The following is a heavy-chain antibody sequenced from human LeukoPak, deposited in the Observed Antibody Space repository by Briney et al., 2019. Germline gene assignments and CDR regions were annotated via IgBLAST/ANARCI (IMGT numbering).Heavy chain of an antibody. V-gene: IGHV4-34*01. CDR3: ARERVRSRYSDY. CDR1: GGSFSGYY. D-gene: IGHD3-9*01. CDR2: INRSGST. Sequence: SETLSLTCAVYGGSFSGYYWSWIRQPPGKGLEWIGEINRSGSTNYNPSLKSRVTISVDTSKNQFSLKLSSVTAADTAVYYCARERVRSRYSDYWGQGTLVTVSS. J-gene: IGHJ4*02.